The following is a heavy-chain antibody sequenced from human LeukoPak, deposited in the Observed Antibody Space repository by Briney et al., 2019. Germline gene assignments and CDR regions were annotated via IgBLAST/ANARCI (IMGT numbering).Heavy chain of an antibody. J-gene: IGHJ4*02. CDR3: AKANWVSNADAVW. CDR1: GFLFTNFA. Sequence: PGGSLRLSCAASGFLFTNFAMGWVRQAPARGPESVSSIGGGGETFYADSVKGRFTLSRDDSKNTVYLQLNNLRVDNSAIYYCAKANWVSNADAVWWGQGTQVTVSS. V-gene: IGHV3-23*01. CDR2: IGGGGET. D-gene: IGHD1-1*01.